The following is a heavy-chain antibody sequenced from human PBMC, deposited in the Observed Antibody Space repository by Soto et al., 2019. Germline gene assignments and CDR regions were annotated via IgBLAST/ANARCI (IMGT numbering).Heavy chain of an antibody. Sequence: QITLKESGPTLVKPTQTLTLTCTFSGFSLSADGVGVGWIRQPPGKALEWRALIYRDDDQRYSPSLKTRLTITKDTSKNQVVLTMTNMDPVDTATYYCAHAYGGTSWPNDAFDVWGQGTVVTVSS. CDR2: IYRDDDQ. J-gene: IGHJ3*01. V-gene: IGHV2-5*02. CDR1: GFSLSADGVG. D-gene: IGHD2-2*01. CDR3: AHAYGGTSWPNDAFDV.